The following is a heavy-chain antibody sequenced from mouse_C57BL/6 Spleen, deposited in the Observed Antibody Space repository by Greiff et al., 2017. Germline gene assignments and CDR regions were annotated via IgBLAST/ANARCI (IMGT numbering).Heavy chain of an antibody. V-gene: IGHV1-69*01. CDR2: IDPSDSYT. CDR3: ARAHGYPYYFDY. CDR1: GYTFTSYW. D-gene: IGHD2-2*01. Sequence: VQLQQSGAELVMPGASVKLSCKASGYTFTSYWMHWVKQRPGQGLEWIGEIDPSDSYTNYNQKFKGKSTLTVDKSSSTAYMQLSSLTSEDSAVDYCARAHGYPYYFDYWGQGTTLTVSS. J-gene: IGHJ2*01.